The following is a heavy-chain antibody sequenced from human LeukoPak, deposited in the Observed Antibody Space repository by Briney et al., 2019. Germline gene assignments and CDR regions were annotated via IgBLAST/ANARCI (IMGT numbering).Heavy chain of an antibody. J-gene: IGHJ4*02. Sequence: GGCLRLSCAASGFTFSSYSMNWVRQAPGKGLEWVSYISSSSSTIYYADSVKGRFTISRDNAKNSLYLQMNSLRAEDTTVYYCARDPAMTEQQPLDYWGQGTLVTVSS. CDR1: GFTFSSYS. D-gene: IGHD6-13*01. CDR3: ARDPAMTEQQPLDY. CDR2: ISSSSSTI. V-gene: IGHV3-48*01.